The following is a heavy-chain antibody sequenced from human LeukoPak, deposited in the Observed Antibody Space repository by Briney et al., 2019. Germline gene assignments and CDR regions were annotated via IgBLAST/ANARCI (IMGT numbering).Heavy chain of an antibody. CDR2: INHSGST. Sequence: SETLSLTCAVYGGSFSGYYWSWIRQPPGKGLEWIGEINHSGSTNYNSSLKSRVTISVDTSKNQFSLKLSSVTAADTAVYYCASVSAAAVGGWFDPWGQGTLVTVSS. CDR1: GGSFSGYY. J-gene: IGHJ5*02. V-gene: IGHV4-34*01. D-gene: IGHD6-13*01. CDR3: ASVSAAAVGGWFDP.